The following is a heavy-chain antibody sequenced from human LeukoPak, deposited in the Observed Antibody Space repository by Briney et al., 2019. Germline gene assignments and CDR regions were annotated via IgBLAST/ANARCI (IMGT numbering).Heavy chain of an antibody. V-gene: IGHV4-39*01. Sequence: SETLSLTCTVSGVSVNTRVYYWDWIRHPPGKGLEWIVDVFSRGDTYFNPSCRSRSTMSIDTSGNQFSPTRTSLTAPHPAIYYCARHPARSQWLGLWGKGLLVTVSS. J-gene: IGHJ5*02. CDR1: GVSVNTRVYY. CDR2: VFSRGDT. CDR3: ARHPARSQWLGL.